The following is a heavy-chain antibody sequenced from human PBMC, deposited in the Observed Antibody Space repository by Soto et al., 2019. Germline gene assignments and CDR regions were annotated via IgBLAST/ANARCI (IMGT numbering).Heavy chain of an antibody. V-gene: IGHV1-69*13. D-gene: IGHD5-18*01. CDR1: GGTFSSYA. Sequence: ASVKVFCKASGGTFSSYAISWVRQAPGQGLEWMGGIIPIFGTANYAQKFQGRVTITADESTSTAYMELSSLRSEDTAVYYCASPKSGDSYGYYSDYWGQGTLVTVSS. CDR3: ASPKSGDSYGYYSDY. J-gene: IGHJ4*02. CDR2: IIPIFGTA.